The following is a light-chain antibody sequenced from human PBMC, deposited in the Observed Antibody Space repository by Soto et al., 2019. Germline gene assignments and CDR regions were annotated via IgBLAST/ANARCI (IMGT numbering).Light chain of an antibody. V-gene: IGLV2-8*01. CDR2: EVS. J-gene: IGLJ1*01. CDR3: SSYAGNNIHYV. Sequence: QSALTQPPSVSGSAGQSVTISCTGTSTDVGGYNYVSWYQQHPGKAPKLMIYEVSKRPSGVPDRFSGSKSGVTASLTVSGLQAEDEADYYCSSYAGNNIHYVFGTGTKVTVL. CDR1: STDVGGYNY.